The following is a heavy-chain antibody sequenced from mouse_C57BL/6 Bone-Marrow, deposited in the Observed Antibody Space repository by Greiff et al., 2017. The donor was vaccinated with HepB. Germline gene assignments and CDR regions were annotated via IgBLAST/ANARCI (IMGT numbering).Heavy chain of an antibody. CDR3: TRGDYDGDYYAMDY. V-gene: IGHV1-15*01. J-gene: IGHJ4*01. CDR2: IDPETGGT. D-gene: IGHD2-4*01. CDR1: GYTFTDYE. Sequence: VQVVESGAELVRPGASVTLSCKASGYTFTDYEMHWVKQTPVHGLEWIGAIDPETGGTAYNQKFKGKAILTADKSSSTAYMELRSLTSEDSAVYYCTRGDYDGDYYAMDYWGQGTSVTVSS.